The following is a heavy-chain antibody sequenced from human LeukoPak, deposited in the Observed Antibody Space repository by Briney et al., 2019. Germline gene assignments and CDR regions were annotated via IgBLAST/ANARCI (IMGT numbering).Heavy chain of an antibody. J-gene: IGHJ4*02. CDR1: ALFFSSSA. CDR2: IAYDRSNK. Sequence: GGSLRPSCAASALFFSSSATHWVRHAPGKGLGWVAVIAYDRSNKYYADAVKGRFTISRDNSKNTLYLQMNSLRAEDTAVYYCARDLSLLGFDYWGQGTLVTVSS. D-gene: IGHD2/OR15-2a*01. CDR3: ARDLSLLGFDY. V-gene: IGHV3-30-3*01.